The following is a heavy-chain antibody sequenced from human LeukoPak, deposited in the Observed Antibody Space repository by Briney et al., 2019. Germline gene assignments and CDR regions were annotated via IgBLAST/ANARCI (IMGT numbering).Heavy chain of an antibody. CDR1: GFTFSSYS. V-gene: IGHV3-21*01. CDR3: ARGENSYGYYYFDY. Sequence: PGGSLRLSCAASGFTFSSYSMNWVRQAPGKGLEWVSSISSSSSYIYYAESMEGRFTISRDNAKNSLYLQMNSLRAEDTAVYYCARGENSYGYYYFDYWGQGTLVTVSS. J-gene: IGHJ4*02. D-gene: IGHD5-18*01. CDR2: ISSSSSYI.